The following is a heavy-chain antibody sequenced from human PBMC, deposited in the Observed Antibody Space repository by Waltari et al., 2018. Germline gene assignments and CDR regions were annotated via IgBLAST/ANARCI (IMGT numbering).Heavy chain of an antibody. CDR1: GFTFNSYG. J-gene: IGHJ4*02. CDR3: AKEGINSSWNITFDY. D-gene: IGHD6-13*01. V-gene: IGHV3-23*04. Sequence: EVQLVESGGGLVQPGRSLRLSCAASGFTFNSYGMSWVRQAPGKGLEWVSAIIGSGGSTYYADSVKGRFTITRDNSKNTLFLQMNSLRAEDTAVYYCAKEGINSSWNITFDYWGQGTLVTVSS. CDR2: IIGSGGST.